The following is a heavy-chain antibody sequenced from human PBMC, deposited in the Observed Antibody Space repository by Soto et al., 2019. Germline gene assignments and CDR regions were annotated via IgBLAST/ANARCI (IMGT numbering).Heavy chain of an antibody. J-gene: IGHJ6*02. CDR2: ISWNSGSI. D-gene: IGHD3-10*01. CDR3: AKDIGYDYYGSGHYGMDV. CDR1: VFTFDDYA. Sequence: LRLSCAASVFTFDDYAMHWVRQAPGKGLEWVSGISWNSGSIGYADSVKGRFTISRDNAKNSLYLQMNSLRAEDTALYYCAKDIGYDYYGSGHYGMDVWGQGTTVTVSS. V-gene: IGHV3-9*01.